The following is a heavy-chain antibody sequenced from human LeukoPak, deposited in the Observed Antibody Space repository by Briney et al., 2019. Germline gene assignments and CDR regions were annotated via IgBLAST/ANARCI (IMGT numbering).Heavy chain of an antibody. CDR2: IYHSGST. CDR1: GGSISSGGYY. CDR3: ARQGMVRGVIITPFDY. Sequence: SETLSLTCTVSGGSISSGGYYWSWIRQPPGKGLEWIGYIYHSGSTNYNPSLKSRVTISVDTSKNQFSLKLSSVTAADTAVYYCARQGMVRGVIITPFDYWGQGTLVTVSS. V-gene: IGHV4-30-2*01. D-gene: IGHD3-10*01. J-gene: IGHJ4*02.